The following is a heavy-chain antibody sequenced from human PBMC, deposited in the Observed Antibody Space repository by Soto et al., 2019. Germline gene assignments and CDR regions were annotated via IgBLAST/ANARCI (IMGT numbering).Heavy chain of an antibody. D-gene: IGHD3-3*01. Sequence: GGSLRLSCAASGFSFSSYVIHWVRQAAGKGLEWVSAIGTAGDPYYPGSVQGRFSISRENAKNSLYLQMNSLRVGDTAVYYCARARVEFWSGTYYYYGMDVWGQGTTVTVSS. CDR1: GFSFSSYV. CDR2: IGTAGDP. J-gene: IGHJ6*02. V-gene: IGHV3-13*05. CDR3: ARARVEFWSGTYYYYGMDV.